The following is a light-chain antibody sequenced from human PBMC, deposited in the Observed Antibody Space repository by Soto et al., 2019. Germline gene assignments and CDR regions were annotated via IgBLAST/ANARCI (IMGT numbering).Light chain of an antibody. CDR2: DAS. CDR1: QSVSSY. CDR3: QQYGSSPPVT. J-gene: IGKJ1*01. Sequence: VVLKLSPAAVSLPTGERATLSCRASQSVSSYLAWYQQKPGQAPRLLIYDASNRATGIPARFSGSGSGTDFTLTISRLEPEDFAVYYCQQYGSSPPVTFGQGTKVDI. V-gene: IGKV3-20*01.